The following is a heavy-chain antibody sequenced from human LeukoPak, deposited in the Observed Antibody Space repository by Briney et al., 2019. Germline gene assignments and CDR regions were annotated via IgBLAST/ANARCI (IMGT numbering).Heavy chain of an antibody. CDR2: VLYDGSNK. Sequence: GGSLRLSCAASGFTFTRYTMHWVRQAPGKGQEWVAVVLYDGSNKYYADSVKGRFTLSRDNSKNTLSLQMNTLRADDTAVYYCVRDNYGGILDFWGQGTLVTVSS. J-gene: IGHJ4*02. CDR1: GFTFTRYT. V-gene: IGHV3-30*04. D-gene: IGHD2-21*01. CDR3: VRDNYGGILDF.